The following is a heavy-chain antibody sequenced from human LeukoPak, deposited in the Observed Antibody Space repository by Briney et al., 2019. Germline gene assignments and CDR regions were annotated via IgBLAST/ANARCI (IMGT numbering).Heavy chain of an antibody. V-gene: IGHV3-23*01. CDR3: TKVADFPY. CDR2: ITESGINT. D-gene: IGHD3-3*01. Sequence: GGPLRLSCAASGFTFGSYAMSWVRQAPGKGLEWVSGITESGINTYSADSVKGRFIISRDNSKNTLYLQMNSLRPEDTAVYYCTKVADFPYWGQGTLVTVSS. CDR1: GFTFGSYA. J-gene: IGHJ4*02.